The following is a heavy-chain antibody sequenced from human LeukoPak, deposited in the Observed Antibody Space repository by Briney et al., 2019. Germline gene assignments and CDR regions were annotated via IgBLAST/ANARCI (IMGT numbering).Heavy chain of an antibody. CDR1: GFTFSDYY. CDR3: ARDQWADGAFDI. D-gene: IGHD2-8*01. V-gene: IGHV3-11*04. Sequence: GGSLRLSCAASGFTFSDYYMSWIRQAPGKGLEWISYISSSGKTISYADSVKGRFTISRDNAKKSLYLQMNSLRAEDTAVYYCARDQWADGAFDIWGQGTMVTVSS. CDR2: ISSSGKTI. J-gene: IGHJ3*02.